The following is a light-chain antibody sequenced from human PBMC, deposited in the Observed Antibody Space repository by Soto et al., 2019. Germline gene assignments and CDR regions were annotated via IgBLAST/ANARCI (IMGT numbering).Light chain of an antibody. V-gene: IGLV4-69*01. CDR1: SGHITYT. CDR3: QTWGTAVV. Sequence: QLVLTQSPSASASLGASVKLTCTLSSGHITYTIAWHQQQPEKGPRYLMKINSDGSHSKGDGIPDRFSGSSSGAERYLTISRLQSEDEADYYCQTWGTAVVFGGGTQLTVL. J-gene: IGLJ2*01. CDR2: INSDGSH.